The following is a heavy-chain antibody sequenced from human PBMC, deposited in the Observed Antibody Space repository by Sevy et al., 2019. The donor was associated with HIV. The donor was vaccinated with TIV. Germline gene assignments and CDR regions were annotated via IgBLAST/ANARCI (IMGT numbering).Heavy chain of an antibody. Sequence: GGSLRLSCAASGFTFSSFGMHWVRQAPGKGLEWVALISHDGSNKNQADSVKGRFTISRDNSKNTLYLEMNSLRPEDTAVYYCAKDGHKATRYFDCLYKDYWGQGTLVTVSS. CDR3: AKDGHKATRYFDCLYKDY. CDR1: GFTFSSFG. D-gene: IGHD3-9*01. J-gene: IGHJ4*02. V-gene: IGHV3-30*18. CDR2: ISHDGSNK.